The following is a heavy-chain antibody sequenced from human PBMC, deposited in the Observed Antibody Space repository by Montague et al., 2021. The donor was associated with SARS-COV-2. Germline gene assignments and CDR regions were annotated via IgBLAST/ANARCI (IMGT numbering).Heavy chain of an antibody. Sequence: SETLSLTCTVSGGSNSPYYWSWIRQSPGKGLECIGYTSYSGSTDYNPSLKSRVTISIDTSKDQFSLKLSSVTAADAAVYYCARWGEYYDSPYYYYAMDVWGQGTTVTVSS. CDR2: TSYSGST. V-gene: IGHV4-59*12. CDR3: ARWGEYYDSPYYYYAMDV. CDR1: GGSNSPYY. J-gene: IGHJ6*02. D-gene: IGHD3-3*01.